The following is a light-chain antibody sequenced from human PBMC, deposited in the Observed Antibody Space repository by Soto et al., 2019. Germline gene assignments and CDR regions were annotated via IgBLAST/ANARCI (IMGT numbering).Light chain of an antibody. CDR1: QRISTY. J-gene: IGKJ4*01. Sequence: DIQMTQSPSSLSASIGDRVTITCRASQRISTYLNWYQQRPGKVPRLLIYASSTLQSGVPSRFSGGGSGTEFTLTISSLQAEDYATYYCQQSYSSVLTFGGGTKVDIK. CDR3: QQSYSSVLT. CDR2: ASS. V-gene: IGKV1-39*01.